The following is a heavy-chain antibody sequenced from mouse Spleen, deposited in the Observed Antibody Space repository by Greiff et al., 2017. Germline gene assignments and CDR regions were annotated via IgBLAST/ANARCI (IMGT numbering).Heavy chain of an antibody. V-gene: IGHV3-8*01. CDR3: ARGGSSYAY. J-gene: IGHJ2*01. CDR1: GYSITSDY. CDR2: ISYSGST. Sequence: EVQLQESGPGLAKPSQTLSLTCSVTGYSITSDYWNWIPKFPGNKLEYMGYISYSGSTYYNPSLKSRISITRDTSKNQYYLQLNSVTTEDTATYYCARGGSSYAYWGQGTTLTVSS. D-gene: IGHD1-1*01.